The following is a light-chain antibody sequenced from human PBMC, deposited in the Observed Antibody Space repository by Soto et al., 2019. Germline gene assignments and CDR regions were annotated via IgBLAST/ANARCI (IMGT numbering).Light chain of an antibody. CDR3: SSYAGSNNLV. CDR1: SSDVGGYNY. CDR2: EVS. V-gene: IGLV2-8*01. Sequence: LTQPPSASGSPGQSVTISCTGTSSDVGGYNYVSWYQQHPGKAPKLMIYEVSKRPSGVPDRFSGSKSGNTASLTVSGLQAEDEADYYCSSYAGSNNLVFGGGTKVTVL. J-gene: IGLJ2*01.